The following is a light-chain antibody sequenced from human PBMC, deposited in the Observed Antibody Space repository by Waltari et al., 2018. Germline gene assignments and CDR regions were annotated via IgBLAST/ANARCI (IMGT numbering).Light chain of an antibody. J-gene: IGKJ2*01. Sequence: DIQMTQSPSTLSASVGDRVTITCRRSQTISGWLAWYQQKPGNAPKLLIYKASSLQSGVPSRFSGSGSGTEYTLTISSLQPDDFATYYCQQYNSWYNFGQGTKLEIK. CDR2: KAS. CDR1: QTISGW. CDR3: QQYNSWYN. V-gene: IGKV1-5*03.